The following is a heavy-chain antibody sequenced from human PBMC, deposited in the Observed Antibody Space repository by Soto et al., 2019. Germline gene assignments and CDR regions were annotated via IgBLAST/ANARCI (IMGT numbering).Heavy chain of an antibody. V-gene: IGHV4-30-4*01. CDR2: IYYSGST. J-gene: IGHJ4*02. CDR1: GGSISSGDYY. Sequence: TLSLTCTVSGGSISSGDYYWSWIRQPPGKGLEWIGYIYYSGSTYYNPSLKSRVTISVDTSKDQFSLKLSSVTAADTAVYYCARGRRQDCGGDCYLGYYFDYWGQGTLVTVSS. D-gene: IGHD2-21*02. CDR3: ARGRRQDCGGDCYLGYYFDY.